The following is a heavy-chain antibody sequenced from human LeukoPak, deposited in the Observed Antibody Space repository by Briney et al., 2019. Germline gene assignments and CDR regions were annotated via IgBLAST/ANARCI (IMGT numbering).Heavy chain of an antibody. CDR3: ARGYYFGSGSYYNRKAYYGMDV. D-gene: IGHD3-10*01. Sequence: GESLXXSCKGSGCSFTSYWIGWVRPMPGKGLGWMGIIYPGDSDTRYSPSFQGQVNISADKSISSAYLQWSRRKAWDTAMYYCARGYYFGSGSYYNRKAYYGMDVWGQGTTVTVSS. J-gene: IGHJ6*02. CDR2: IYPGDSDT. CDR1: GCSFTSYW. V-gene: IGHV5-51*01.